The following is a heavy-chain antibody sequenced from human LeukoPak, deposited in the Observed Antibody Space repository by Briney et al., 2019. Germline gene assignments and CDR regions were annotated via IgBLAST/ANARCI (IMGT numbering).Heavy chain of an antibody. CDR3: ARGSSSWYYFDY. J-gene: IGHJ4*02. CDR2: ISSSSSYI. D-gene: IGHD6-13*01. V-gene: IGHV3-21*01. Sequence: GGSLRLSCAASGFSFSSYSMNWVRQAPGKGLEWVSFISSSSSYIYYADPVKGRFTISRDNARKSVFLQMNSLRADDTALYYCARGSSSWYYFDYWGQGTLVTVSS. CDR1: GFSFSSYS.